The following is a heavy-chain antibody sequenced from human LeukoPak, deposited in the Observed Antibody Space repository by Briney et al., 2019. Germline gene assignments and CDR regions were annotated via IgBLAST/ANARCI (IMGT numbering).Heavy chain of an antibody. Sequence: GGSLRLSCAASGFTFSSYAMSWVRQAPGKGLEWVANIKQDGREIYFVDSVKGRFTISRDNAKNSLYLQMNSLRAEDTAVYYCARGRIGATSFDYWGQGTLVTVSS. CDR3: ARGRIGATSFDY. J-gene: IGHJ4*02. CDR2: IKQDGREI. CDR1: GFTFSSYA. D-gene: IGHD3-16*01. V-gene: IGHV3-7*03.